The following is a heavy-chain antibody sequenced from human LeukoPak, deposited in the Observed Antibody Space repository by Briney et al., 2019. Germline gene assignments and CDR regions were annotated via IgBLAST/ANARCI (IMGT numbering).Heavy chain of an antibody. V-gene: IGHV1-2*02. Sequence: GASVKVSCKASGYTFTSYDINWVRQATGQGLEWMGWINPNSGGTNYAQKFQGRVTMTRDTSISTAYMELSRLRSDDTAVYYCVNAAAGTVGGVDPWGQGTLVTVSS. CDR3: VNAAAGTVGGVDP. D-gene: IGHD6-13*01. CDR1: GYTFTSYD. J-gene: IGHJ5*02. CDR2: INPNSGGT.